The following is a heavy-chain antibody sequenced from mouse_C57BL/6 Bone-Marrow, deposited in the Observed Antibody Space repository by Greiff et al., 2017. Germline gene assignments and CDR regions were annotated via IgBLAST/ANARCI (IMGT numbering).Heavy chain of an antibody. CDR2: IDPSDSYT. D-gene: IGHD4-1*01. J-gene: IGHJ2*01. Sequence: QVQLKQPGAELVMPGASVKLSCKASGYTFTSYWMHWVKQRPGQGLEWIGEIDPSDSYTNYNQKFKGKSPLTVDKSSSTAYMQLSSLTSEDSAVYYCARTGFDYWGQGTTLTAAS. V-gene: IGHV1-69*01. CDR1: GYTFTSYW. CDR3: ARTGFDY.